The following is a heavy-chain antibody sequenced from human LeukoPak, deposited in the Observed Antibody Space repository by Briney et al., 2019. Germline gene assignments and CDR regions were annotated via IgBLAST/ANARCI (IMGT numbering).Heavy chain of an antibody. CDR1: GFTFTSSA. CDR3: AATSVYYDFWSGYSGHYYYMDV. D-gene: IGHD3-3*01. Sequence: GTSVKVSCKASGFTFTSSAMQWVRQARGQRLEWIGWIVVGSGNTNYAQKFQERVTITRDMSTSTAYMELSSLRPEDTAVYYCAATSVYYDFWSGYSGHYYYMDVWGKGTTVTVSS. J-gene: IGHJ6*03. CDR2: IVVGSGNT. V-gene: IGHV1-58*02.